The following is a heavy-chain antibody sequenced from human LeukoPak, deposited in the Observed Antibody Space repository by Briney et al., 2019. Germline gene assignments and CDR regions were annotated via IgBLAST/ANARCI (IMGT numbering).Heavy chain of an antibody. CDR2: INSDGSST. CDR3: ASSSGGFNWFDP. D-gene: IGHD6-19*01. Sequence: PGGSLRLSCAASGFTFSSYWMHWVRQAPGKGLVWVSRINSDGSSTSYADSVKGRFTISRDNAKNTLYLQMNSLRVEDTAVYYCASSSGGFNWFDPWGQGTLVTVSS. CDR1: GFTFSSYW. J-gene: IGHJ5*02. V-gene: IGHV3-74*01.